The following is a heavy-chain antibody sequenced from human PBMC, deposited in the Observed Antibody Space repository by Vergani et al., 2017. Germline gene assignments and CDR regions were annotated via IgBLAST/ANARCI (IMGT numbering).Heavy chain of an antibody. CDR2: ITNTGDST. CDR3: GRGSDNYN. CDR1: GFTFRSHA. V-gene: IGHV3-23*01. D-gene: IGHD5-24*01. Sequence: EVQLLQSEGAVVQPGGSLRLSCVASGFTFRSHAMSWVRQGHGQGLEWVSSITNTGDSTHYADSVKGRFTRSRDNSKNTLYLQRNSLRVEDTAVYYCGRGSDNYNWGQGTLVTVSS. J-gene: IGHJ4*02.